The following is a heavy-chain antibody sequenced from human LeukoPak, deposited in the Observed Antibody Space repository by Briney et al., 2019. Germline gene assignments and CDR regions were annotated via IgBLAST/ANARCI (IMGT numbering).Heavy chain of an antibody. Sequence: VGSLRLSCAASGFTFNNYAMNWVRQAPGKGLEWVSSISEGGENIHYADSVKGRFTISRDNSQSTLFLQMTSLRAEDTAVYYCAKQWVDCWGQGTLVTVSS. CDR1: GFTFNNYA. V-gene: IGHV3-23*01. J-gene: IGHJ4*02. D-gene: IGHD1-26*01. CDR3: AKQWVDC. CDR2: ISEGGENI.